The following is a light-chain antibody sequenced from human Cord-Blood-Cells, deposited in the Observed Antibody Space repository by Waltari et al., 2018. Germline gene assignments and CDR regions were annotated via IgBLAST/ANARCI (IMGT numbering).Light chain of an antibody. V-gene: IGKV1-39*01. J-gene: IGKJ2*01. CDR2: AAS. CDR3: QQSYSTPHT. CDR1: QSISSY. Sequence: DIQMTQSPSSLSASVGDRVTITCRASQSISSYLNWYQQKPGKAPKLLISAASSLQSRVPSRFSGSGSGTDFTLTISSLQPEDFATYYCQQSYSTPHTFGQGTKLEIK.